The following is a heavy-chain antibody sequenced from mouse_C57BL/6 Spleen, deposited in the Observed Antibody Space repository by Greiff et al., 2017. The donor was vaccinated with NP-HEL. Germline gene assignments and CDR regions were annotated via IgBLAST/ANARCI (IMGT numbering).Heavy chain of an antibody. Sequence: DVQLVEPGGGLVKPGGSLKFSCAASGFTFSSYAMPWVRQTPEKRLEWVATISDGGSYTYYPDNVKGRFTITRDNAKNNLYLQLSHLKSEDTAMYYCARDQDDYGYFDDCGQGPTLSVSS. CDR2: ISDGGSYT. CDR1: GFTFSSYA. D-gene: IGHD2-4*01. V-gene: IGHV5-4*01. J-gene: IGHJ2*01. CDR3: ARDQDDYGYFDD.